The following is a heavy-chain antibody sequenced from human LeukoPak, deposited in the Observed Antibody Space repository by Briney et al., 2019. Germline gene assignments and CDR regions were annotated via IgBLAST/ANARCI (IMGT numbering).Heavy chain of an antibody. CDR3: TGNYYGSGSYADFDY. V-gene: IGHV3-73*01. CDR2: IRSTANGYAT. J-gene: IGHJ4*02. CDR1: GFTFSGSA. Sequence: GGSLRLSCAASGFTFSGSALHWVCQASGKGLEWVGRIRSTANGYATAYAASVKGRFTISRDDSKNTAYLQMDSLKTEDTAVYYCTGNYYGSGSYADFDYWGQGTLVTVSS. D-gene: IGHD3-10*01.